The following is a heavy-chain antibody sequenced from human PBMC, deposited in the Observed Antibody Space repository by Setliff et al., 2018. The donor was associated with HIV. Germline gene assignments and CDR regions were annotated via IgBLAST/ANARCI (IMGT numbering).Heavy chain of an antibody. Sequence: SETLSLTCIVSGGAISSRAYFWGWIRQPPGKGLEWIGSISSSGSFCYNPSLRSRVTISVDTSNNHFSLNLTSVTAADTALYYCASTATTWGRHSWFDPWGQGTLVTVSS. V-gene: IGHV4-39*02. CDR3: ASTATTWGRHSWFDP. D-gene: IGHD4-4*01. CDR2: ISSSGSF. J-gene: IGHJ5*02. CDR1: GGAISSRAYF.